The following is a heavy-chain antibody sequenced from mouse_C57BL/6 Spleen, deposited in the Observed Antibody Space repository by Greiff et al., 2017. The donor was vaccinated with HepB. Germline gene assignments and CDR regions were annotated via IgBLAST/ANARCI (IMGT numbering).Heavy chain of an antibody. V-gene: IGHV1-69*01. Sequence: QVQLQQSGAELVMPGASVKLSCKASGYTFTSYWMHWVKQRPGQGLEWIGEIDPSDSYTNYNQKFKGKSTLTVDKSSSTAYMQLSSLTSEDSAVYYCARSGYYGSLDYWGQGTTLTVSS. D-gene: IGHD2-2*01. CDR2: IDPSDSYT. CDR1: GYTFTSYW. CDR3: ARSGYYGSLDY. J-gene: IGHJ2*01.